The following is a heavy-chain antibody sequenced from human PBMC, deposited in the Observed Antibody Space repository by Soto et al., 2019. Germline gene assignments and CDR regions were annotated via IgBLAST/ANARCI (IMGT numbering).Heavy chain of an antibody. CDR3: ARGRRRLYDFRSGYYHFDD. CDR1: GGAFSGSY. J-gene: IGHJ4*02. CDR2: INHSGST. V-gene: IGHV4-34*01. Sequence: PSXTHAHTGSVYGGAFSGSYWSWLRPPTGKGLEWIGEINHSGSTNYNPSLKSRVTISVDTSKNQFSLKLSSVTAADTAVYYCARGRRRLYDFRSGYYHFDDWGQGTLVTVSS. D-gene: IGHD3-3*01.